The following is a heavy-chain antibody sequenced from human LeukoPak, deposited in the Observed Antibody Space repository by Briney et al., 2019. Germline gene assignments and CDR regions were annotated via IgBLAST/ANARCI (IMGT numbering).Heavy chain of an antibody. Sequence: SQTLSLTCTVSGGSISSGDYYWSWIRQPPGKGLEWLGYIYYSGSTYYNPSLKSRVTTSVDTSKNQFSLKLSSVTAADTAVYYCARGYYRRITLDYWGQGTLVTVSS. CDR1: GGSISSGDYY. D-gene: IGHD3-22*01. J-gene: IGHJ4*02. CDR2: IYYSGST. V-gene: IGHV4-30-4*01. CDR3: ARGYYRRITLDY.